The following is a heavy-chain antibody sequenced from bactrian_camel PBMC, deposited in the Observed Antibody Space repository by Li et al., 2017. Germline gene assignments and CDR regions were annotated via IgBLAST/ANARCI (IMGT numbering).Heavy chain of an antibody. CDR1: GSISNRC. Sequence: HVQLVESGGGSVQAGGSLRLSCVASGSISNRCMGWFRQGTGKEREIPARISDARTLTAYADSVKGRFTIMLEHPKNTLFLQMDSLKPEDTALYYCARGPRYGGGWYCGKEAGNYNIWGQGTQVTVS. CDR2: ISDARTLT. V-gene: IGHV3S53*01. D-gene: IGHD6*01. CDR3: ARGPRYGGGWYCGKEAGNYNI. J-gene: IGHJ4*01.